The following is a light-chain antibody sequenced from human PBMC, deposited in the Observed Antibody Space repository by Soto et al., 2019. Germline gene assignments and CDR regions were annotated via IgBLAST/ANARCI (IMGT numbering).Light chain of an antibody. CDR2: DND. CDR3: QSYDNSLRGWV. CDR1: GSNIGSNY. V-gene: IGLV1-51*01. Sequence: QSVLTQPPSVSAAPGQRVTISCSGSGSNIGSNYLSWYQQLPGTAPKLLLYDNDKRPSGIPARFSASKSGTSATLDITGLQTGDEAYYYCQSYDNSLRGWVFGGGTKLTVL. J-gene: IGLJ3*02.